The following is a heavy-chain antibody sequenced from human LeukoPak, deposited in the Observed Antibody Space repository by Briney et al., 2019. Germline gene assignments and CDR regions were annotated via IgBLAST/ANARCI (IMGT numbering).Heavy chain of an antibody. Sequence: GGSLRLSCAASGFTFSSYGMHWVRHAPGKGLEWVAVISYDGSNKYYADSVKGRFTIDRDNSKNRLYVQMNRRRAEDTAVYYCARQLWFGELLQSRRYYYYGMDVWGQGTTVTVSS. J-gene: IGHJ6*02. CDR1: GFTFSSYG. D-gene: IGHD3-10*01. CDR3: ARQLWFGELLQSRRYYYYGMDV. CDR2: ISYDGSNK. V-gene: IGHV3-30*03.